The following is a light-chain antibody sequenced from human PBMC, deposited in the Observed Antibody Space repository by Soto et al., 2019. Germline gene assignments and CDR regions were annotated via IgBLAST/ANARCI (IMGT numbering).Light chain of an antibody. CDR2: GNT. CDR3: QAYDSTLSGSI. CDR1: SSNFGAGYD. J-gene: IGLJ2*01. V-gene: IGLV1-40*01. Sequence: QLVLTQPPSVSGAPGQRVTISCTGSSSNFGAGYDAYWYQQLPGTAPKLLIYGNTNRPSGVPDRFSGSKSGTSASLAITGLQAEDEADYYCQAYDSTLSGSIFGGGTKLTVL.